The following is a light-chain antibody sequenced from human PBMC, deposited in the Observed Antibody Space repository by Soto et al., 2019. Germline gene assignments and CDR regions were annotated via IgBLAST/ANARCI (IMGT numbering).Light chain of an antibody. J-gene: IGKJ4*01. Sequence: EIVMTQSPATLPVSQGERATLSCRASQSVSSNLAWYQQKPGQAPRFLIYGASTRATGIPARFSGSGSGTEFTLTISSLQSEDFAVYYCQQYDNWPLTFGGGTKVDI. CDR1: QSVSSN. V-gene: IGKV3-15*01. CDR3: QQYDNWPLT. CDR2: GAS.